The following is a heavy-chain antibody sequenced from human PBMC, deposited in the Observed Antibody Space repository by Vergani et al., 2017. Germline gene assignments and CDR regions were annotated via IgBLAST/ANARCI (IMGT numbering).Heavy chain of an antibody. D-gene: IGHD6-19*01. V-gene: IGHV3-30*03. CDR3: ASFRGVAVAGRSKFDY. J-gene: IGHJ4*02. CDR2: ISYDGSNK. CDR1: GFTFSSYG. Sequence: QVQLVESGGGVVQPGRSLRLSCAASGFTFSSYGMHWVRQAPGKGLEWVAVISYDGSNKYYADSVKGRFTISRDNSKKTLHLQMNSLRAEDTAVYYCASFRGVAVAGRSKFDYWGQGTLVTVSS.